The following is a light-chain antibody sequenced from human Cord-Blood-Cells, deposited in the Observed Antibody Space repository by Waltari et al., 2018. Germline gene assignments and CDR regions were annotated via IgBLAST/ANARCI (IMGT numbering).Light chain of an antibody. CDR1: QSISSY. CDR3: QQSYSTTYT. CDR2: AAS. Sequence: DIQMTQSPSSISAAVGDRVTITCRVRQSISSYLNWYQQKTGNAPKLLIYAASSLQSGGPSRWSGSGSGTDYTLTTSSLQPEDFATYYCQQSYSTTYTFGHGTKLEIK. V-gene: IGKV1-39*01. J-gene: IGKJ2*01.